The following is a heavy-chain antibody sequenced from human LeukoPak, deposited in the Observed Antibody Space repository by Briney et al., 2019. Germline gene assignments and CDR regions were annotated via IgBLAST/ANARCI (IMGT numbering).Heavy chain of an antibody. Sequence: AASVKVSCKASGFTFTSSAMQWVRQARGQRLEWIGWIFVGSGNTNYAQKFQERVTITRDMSTSTAYMELSSLRSEDTAVYYCAAGTPNIVAHDAFDIWGQGTMVIVSS. V-gene: IGHV1-58*02. CDR2: IFVGSGNT. CDR1: GFTFTSSA. CDR3: AAGTPNIVAHDAFDI. D-gene: IGHD5-12*01. J-gene: IGHJ3*02.